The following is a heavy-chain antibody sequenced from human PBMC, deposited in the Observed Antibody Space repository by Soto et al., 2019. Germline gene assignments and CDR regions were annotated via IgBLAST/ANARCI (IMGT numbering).Heavy chain of an antibody. CDR2: ISYSGRT. D-gene: IGHD2-15*01. J-gene: IGHJ5*02. CDR1: GGSMRSYY. CDR3: GSSYCRDGVSCKWFDP. Sequence: QVQLQESGPGLVKPSETLSLTCTVSGGSMRSYYWSWIRQPPGKGLEWIGYISYSGRTKYNSSLKSRVTISVDTSKNQFCLKLTSVTAADTAVYYCGSSYCRDGVSCKWFDPWGQGTLVTVPS. V-gene: IGHV4-59*01.